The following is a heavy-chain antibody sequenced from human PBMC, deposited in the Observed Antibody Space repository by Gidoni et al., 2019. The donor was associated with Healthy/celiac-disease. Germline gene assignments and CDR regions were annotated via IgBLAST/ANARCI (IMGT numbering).Heavy chain of an antibody. Sequence: EVQLVESGGGLLQPGGSLRLSCAASGFTFSSYAMSWVRQAPGKGLEWVSAISGSGGSTYYADSVKGRFTISRDNSKNTLYLQMNSLRAEDTAVYYCAKELPRVVPAAIRLPNAGYFDYWGQGTLVTVSS. CDR1: GFTFSSYA. CDR2: ISGSGGST. V-gene: IGHV3-23*04. J-gene: IGHJ4*02. CDR3: AKELPRVVPAAIRLPNAGYFDY. D-gene: IGHD2-2*02.